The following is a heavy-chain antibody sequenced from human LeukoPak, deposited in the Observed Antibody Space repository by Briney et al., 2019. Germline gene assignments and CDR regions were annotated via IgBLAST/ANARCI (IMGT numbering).Heavy chain of an antibody. CDR2: ISDSGANT. V-gene: IGHV3-23*01. CDR3: AKDPRITAPTQRNYYYYMDV. J-gene: IGHJ6*03. CDR1: GFTFSSYS. Sequence: GGSLRLSCAASGFTFSSYSMSWVRQAPGKGLEWVSIISDSGANTYYADSVKGRFTISRDNSKNTLYLHMNSLRAEDTAVYYCAKDPRITAPTQRNYYYYMDVWGKGTTVTISS. D-gene: IGHD5-18*01.